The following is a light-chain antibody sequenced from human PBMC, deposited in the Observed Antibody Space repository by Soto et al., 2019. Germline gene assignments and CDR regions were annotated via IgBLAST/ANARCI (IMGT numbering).Light chain of an antibody. CDR3: QQYNSYRT. Sequence: DIQMTQSPSTLSASVGDRLTITCRASQSVSTSLAWYQQKPGIAPKLLIYQASSLENGVPSRFSGSVSGTEFTLTISSLQPDDFATYYCQQYNSYRTFGQGTNVEIK. CDR2: QAS. J-gene: IGKJ1*01. V-gene: IGKV1-5*03. CDR1: QSVSTS.